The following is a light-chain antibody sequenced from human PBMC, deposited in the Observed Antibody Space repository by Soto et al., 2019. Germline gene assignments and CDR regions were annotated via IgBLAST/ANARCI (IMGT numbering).Light chain of an antibody. V-gene: IGKV1-5*03. CDR1: QSISSW. J-gene: IGKJ1*01. Sequence: DIQMTQSPSSLSASVGDRVTIICRASQSISSWLAWYQQKGGKAPKLLISKAYNLDSGVQSRFSGSGSGTEFNLTIRSLQPEDFATYYCKQYNSFIWTFGQGTKVDNK. CDR2: KAY. CDR3: KQYNSFIWT.